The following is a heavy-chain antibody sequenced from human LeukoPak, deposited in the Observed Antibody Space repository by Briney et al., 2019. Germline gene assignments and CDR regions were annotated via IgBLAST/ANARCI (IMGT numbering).Heavy chain of an antibody. CDR2: IYPGDSDT. Sequence: GETLKISCKGSGYSFTSYWIGWVRQMPGKGREWMVIIYPGDSDTRYSPYFQGQVTISANKSISTAYPQWSSLKASDTAMYYCARPLRGYMDVWGKGTTVTVSS. CDR3: ARPLRGYMDV. J-gene: IGHJ6*03. CDR1: GYSFTSYW. V-gene: IGHV5-51*01.